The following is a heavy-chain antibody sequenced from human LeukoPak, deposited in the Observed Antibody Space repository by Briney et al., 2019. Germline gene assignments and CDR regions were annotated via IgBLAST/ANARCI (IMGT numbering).Heavy chain of an antibody. Sequence: LVKVSCKASGGTFSSYAISWVRQAPGQGLEWMGGIIPIFGTANYAQKFQGRVTITADKSTSTAYMELSSLRSEDTAVYYCAREGVPSHNWFDPWGQGTLVTVSS. V-gene: IGHV1-69*06. CDR2: IIPIFGTA. CDR1: GGTFSSYA. CDR3: AREGVPSHNWFDP. J-gene: IGHJ5*02.